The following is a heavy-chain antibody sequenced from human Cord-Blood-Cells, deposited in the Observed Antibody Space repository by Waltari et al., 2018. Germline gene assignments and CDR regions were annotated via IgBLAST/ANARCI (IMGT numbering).Heavy chain of an antibody. Sequence: TLSLTCAVYGGSFSGYYWSWIRQPPGKGLEWIGEINHSGSTNYNPSLKSRVTISVDTSKNQFSLKLSSVTAADTAVYYCARGGEDNWFDPWGQGTLVTVSS. CDR3: ARGGEDNWFDP. V-gene: IGHV4-34*01. CDR1: GGSFSGYY. D-gene: IGHD3-10*01. CDR2: INHSGST. J-gene: IGHJ5*02.